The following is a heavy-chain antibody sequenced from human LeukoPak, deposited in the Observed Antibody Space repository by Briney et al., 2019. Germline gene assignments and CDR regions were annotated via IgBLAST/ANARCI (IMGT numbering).Heavy chain of an antibody. CDR2: IKQDGSEK. J-gene: IGHJ4*02. D-gene: IGHD3-10*01. CDR3: VVMVRGVITTLDY. V-gene: IGHV3-7*01. CDR1: GFTFSSYW. Sequence: PGGSLRLSCAASGFTFSSYWMSWVRQAPGKGLEWVANIKQDGSEKYYVDSVKGRFTISRDNAKNSLYLQMNSLRAEDTAVYYCVVMVRGVITTLDYWGQGTLVTVSS.